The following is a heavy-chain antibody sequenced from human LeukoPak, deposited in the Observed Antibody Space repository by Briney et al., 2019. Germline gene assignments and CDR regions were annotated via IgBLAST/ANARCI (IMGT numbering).Heavy chain of an antibody. CDR3: ARQGLSSGWSGGWFDP. D-gene: IGHD6-19*01. CDR2: INHSGST. CDR1: GGSISSYY. J-gene: IGHJ5*02. V-gene: IGHV4-34*01. Sequence: SETLSLTCTVSGGSISSYYWSWIRQPPGKGLEWIGEINHSGSTNYNPSLKSRVTISVDTSKNQFSLKLSSVTAADTAVYYCARQGLSSGWSGGWFDPWGQGTLVTVSS.